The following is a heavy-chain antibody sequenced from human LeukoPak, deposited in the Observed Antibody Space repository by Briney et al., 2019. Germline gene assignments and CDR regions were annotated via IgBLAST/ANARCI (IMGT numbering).Heavy chain of an antibody. Sequence: GGSLRHSCAASGFTFSNYAMSWVRQPPGKGLEWVSAISGSDDSTYYADSVKGRFTISRDNSKNTLYLQMNSLTAEDTAVYYCAKASYGTSWNFDLWGRGTLVTVSS. J-gene: IGHJ2*01. CDR1: GFTFSNYA. D-gene: IGHD4-17*01. V-gene: IGHV3-23*01. CDR2: ISGSDDST. CDR3: AKASYGTSWNFDL.